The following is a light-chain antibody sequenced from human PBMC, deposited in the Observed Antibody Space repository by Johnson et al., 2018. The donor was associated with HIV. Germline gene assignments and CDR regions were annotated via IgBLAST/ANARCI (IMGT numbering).Light chain of an antibody. J-gene: IGLJ1*01. CDR1: SSDIGKNY. V-gene: IGLV1-51*01. CDR2: DNN. Sequence: QSVLTQPPSVSAAPGQKVTISCSGSSSDIGKNYVSWYQQVPGTAPKLLIYDNNRRPSGVPDRFSGSKSGTSATLGITGLQTGDEADYCCGTWDSSLRTGFFGTGTKVTVL. CDR3: GTWDSSLRTGF.